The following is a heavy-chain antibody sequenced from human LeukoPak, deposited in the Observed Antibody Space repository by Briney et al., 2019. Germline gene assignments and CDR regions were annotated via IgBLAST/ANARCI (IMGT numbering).Heavy chain of an antibody. CDR2: INHSGST. J-gene: IGHJ6*03. CDR1: GFTFSGYA. CDR3: ARARGYSYGSKYYYYYYYMDV. Sequence: PGGSLRLSCAASGFTFSGYAMSWVRQPPGKGLEWIGEINHSGSTNYNPSLKSRVTISVDTSKNQFSLKLSSVTAADTAVYYCARARGYSYGSKYYYYYYYMDVWGKGTTVTVSS. D-gene: IGHD5-18*01. V-gene: IGHV4-34*01.